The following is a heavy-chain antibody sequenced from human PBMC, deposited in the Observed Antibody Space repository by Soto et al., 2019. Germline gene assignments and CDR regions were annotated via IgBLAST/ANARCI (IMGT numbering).Heavy chain of an antibody. V-gene: IGHV4-39*01. J-gene: IGHJ5*02. D-gene: IGHD1-7*01. CDR2: IYYSGST. CDR1: GGSISSSSYY. Sequence: PSETLSLTCTFSGGSISSSSYYWGWIRQPPGKGLEWIGSIYYSGSTYYNPSLKSRVTISVDTSKNQFSLKLSSVTAADTAVYYCARLPTGTTDLSWFDPWGQGTLVTVSS. CDR3: ARLPTGTTDLSWFDP.